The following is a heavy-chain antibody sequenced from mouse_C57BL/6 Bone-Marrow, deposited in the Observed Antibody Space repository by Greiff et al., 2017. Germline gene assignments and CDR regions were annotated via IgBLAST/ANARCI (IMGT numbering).Heavy chain of an antibody. CDR2: IFPGSGST. Sequence: QVQLQQSGPELVKPGASVQISCKASGYTFTDYYINWVKQRPGQGLEWIGWIFPGSGSTYYNEKFKGKATLTVDKSSSTAYILLSSLTSEDSAVYFCARGDYGSSPMGYWGQGTSVTVSS. J-gene: IGHJ4*01. V-gene: IGHV1-75*01. CDR3: ARGDYGSSPMGY. D-gene: IGHD1-1*01. CDR1: GYTFTDYY.